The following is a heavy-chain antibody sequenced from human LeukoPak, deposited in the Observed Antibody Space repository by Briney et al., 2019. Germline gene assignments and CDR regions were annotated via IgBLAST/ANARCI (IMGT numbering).Heavy chain of an antibody. CDR2: IYYSGST. CDR1: GGSISSSSYY. Sequence: SETLSLTCTVSGGSISSSSYYWGWIRQPPGKGLEWIGSIYYSGSTYYNPSLKSRVTISVDTSKSQFSLKLSSVTAADTAVYYCARLMTTVTTFNYWGQGTLVTVSS. D-gene: IGHD4-17*01. V-gene: IGHV4-39*01. J-gene: IGHJ4*02. CDR3: ARLMTTVTTFNY.